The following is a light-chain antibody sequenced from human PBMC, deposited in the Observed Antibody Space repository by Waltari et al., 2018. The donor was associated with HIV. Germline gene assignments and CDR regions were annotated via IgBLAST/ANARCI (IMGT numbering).Light chain of an antibody. Sequence: SGLPQPASVSGFPGQSITISCTGADSDFGFSNFVFWYHQHPGKVPKVILSKVDRRASGVSDRFSGSKSGNTASLTISGLRTEDEGVYFCASYTANDTVMFAGGTTVTVL. CDR1: DSDFGFSNF. V-gene: IGLV2-14*01. J-gene: IGLJ3*02. CDR3: ASYTANDTVM. CDR2: KVD.